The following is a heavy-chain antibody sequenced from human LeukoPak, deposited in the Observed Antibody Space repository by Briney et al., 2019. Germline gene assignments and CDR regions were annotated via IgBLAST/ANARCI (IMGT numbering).Heavy chain of an antibody. J-gene: IGHJ4*02. CDR2: ISYDGSNK. V-gene: IGHV3-30*04. Sequence: GGSLRLSCAVSGFTFSSYAMHWVRQAPGKGLEWVAVISYDGSNKYYADSVKGRFTTSRDNSKNTLYLQMNSLRAEDTAVYYCARVGEMATIYGHFDYWGQGTLVTVSS. CDR3: ARVGEMATIYGHFDY. D-gene: IGHD5-24*01. CDR1: GFTFSSYA.